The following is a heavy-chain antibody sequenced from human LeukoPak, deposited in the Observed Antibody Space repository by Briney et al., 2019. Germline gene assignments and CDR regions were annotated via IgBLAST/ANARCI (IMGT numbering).Heavy chain of an antibody. CDR2: IRYDGSKK. CDR1: GFTFSSYG. Sequence: GGSLRLSCAASGFTFSSYGMHWVRQAPGKGLEWVTFIRYDGSKKYYADSVKGRFTISRDNSKNTLDLQMNSLRAEDTAVYYCAKDLVGRRVVADKNWFDPWGQGTLVTVSS. V-gene: IGHV3-30*02. D-gene: IGHD2-15*01. CDR3: AKDLVGRRVVADKNWFDP. J-gene: IGHJ5*02.